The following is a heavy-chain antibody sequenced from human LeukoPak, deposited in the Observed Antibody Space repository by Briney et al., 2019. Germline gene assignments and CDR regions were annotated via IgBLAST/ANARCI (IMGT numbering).Heavy chain of an antibody. CDR2: ISGSGGST. J-gene: IGHJ4*02. CDR3: AKEGSNWSGGVDY. V-gene: IGHV3-23*01. Sequence: GGSLRLSCAASGFTSSSYAMSWVRQAPGKGLEWVSVISGSGGSTYYADSVRGRFTISRDNSKNTLYLQMNSLRAEDTAVYYCAKEGSNWSGGVDYWGQGTLVTVSS. CDR1: GFTSSSYA. D-gene: IGHD6-13*01.